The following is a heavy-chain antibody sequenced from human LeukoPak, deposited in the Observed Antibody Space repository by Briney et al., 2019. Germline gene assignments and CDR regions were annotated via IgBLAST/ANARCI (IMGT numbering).Heavy chain of an antibody. CDR3: AVVSGNGAYDY. V-gene: IGHV1-2*06. Sequence: ASVKVSCKASGYTFAGYYMHWVRQAPRQGLEWMGRINPNNGGTNYAQKFQGRVTMTRDTSISTAYMELSRLRFDDTAVYYCAVVSGNGAYDYWGQGALVTVSS. CDR1: GYTFAGYY. J-gene: IGHJ4*02. D-gene: IGHD4-23*01. CDR2: INPNNGGT.